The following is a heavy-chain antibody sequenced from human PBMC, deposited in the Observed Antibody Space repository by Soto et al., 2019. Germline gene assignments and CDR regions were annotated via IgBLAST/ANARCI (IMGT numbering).Heavy chain of an antibody. Sequence: SETLSLTCTVSGGSISSYYWSWIRQPPGKGLEWIGYIYYSGSTNYNPSLKSRVTISVDTSKNQFSLKLSSVTAADTAVYYCASIVHSSGWYSGVFDYWGQGTLVPVSS. D-gene: IGHD6-19*01. J-gene: IGHJ4*02. V-gene: IGHV4-59*01. CDR3: ASIVHSSGWYSGVFDY. CDR2: IYYSGST. CDR1: GGSISSYY.